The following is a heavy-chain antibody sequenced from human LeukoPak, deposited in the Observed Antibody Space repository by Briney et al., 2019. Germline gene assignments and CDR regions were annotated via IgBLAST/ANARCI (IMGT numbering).Heavy chain of an antibody. CDR1: GFTFSSYA. J-gene: IGHJ4*02. CDR2: ISSNGGST. D-gene: IGHD3-10*01. Sequence: GGSLRLCCAASGFTFSSYAMHWVRQAAGKGLEYVSAISSNGGSTYYANSVKGRFTISRDNSKNTLYLQMGSLRAEDMAVYYCATNTMVRGVLNYWGQGTLVTVSS. CDR3: ATNTMVRGVLNY. V-gene: IGHV3-64*01.